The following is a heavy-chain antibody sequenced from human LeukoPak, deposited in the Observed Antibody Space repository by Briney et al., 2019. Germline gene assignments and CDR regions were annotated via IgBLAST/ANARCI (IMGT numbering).Heavy chain of an antibody. CDR1: GGSISSYF. J-gene: IGHJ4*02. D-gene: IGHD3-22*01. CDR2: IYYSGST. Sequence: SETLSLTCTVSGGSISSYFWSWIRQHPGKGLEWIGYIYYSGSTYYNPSLKSRVTISVDTSKNQFSLKLSSVTAADTAVYYCARGTYYYDSSGFRFGYYFDYWGQGTLVTVSS. V-gene: IGHV4-59*06. CDR3: ARGTYYYDSSGFRFGYYFDY.